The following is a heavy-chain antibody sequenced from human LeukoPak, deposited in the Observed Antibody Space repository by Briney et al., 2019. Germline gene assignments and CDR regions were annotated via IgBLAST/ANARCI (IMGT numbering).Heavy chain of an antibody. D-gene: IGHD2-2*01. CDR3: ARGGIVVVPAAPHRWFDP. V-gene: IGHV3-7*01. Sequence: GGSLRLSCAASGFTFSSYAMSWVRQAPGKGLEWVANIKQDGSEKYYVDSVKGRFTISRDNAKNALYLQMNSLRAEDTAVYYCARGGIVVVPAAPHRWFDPWGQGTLVTVSS. J-gene: IGHJ5*02. CDR2: IKQDGSEK. CDR1: GFTFSSYA.